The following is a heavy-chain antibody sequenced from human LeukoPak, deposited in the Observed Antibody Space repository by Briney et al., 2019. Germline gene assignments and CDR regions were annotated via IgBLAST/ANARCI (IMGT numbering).Heavy chain of an antibody. Sequence: PGGSLILSCASSGFTFNIYAMSWVRQAPGKGLAWVSGLNEDGGYTYYADSVKGRFSISRDNLKNTLYVQMNSLRVEDTAVYYCAKGHSAHGTGFDGWGQGTLVIVSS. CDR1: GFTFNIYA. CDR2: LNEDGGYT. D-gene: IGHD1-14*01. J-gene: IGHJ4*02. CDR3: AKGHSAHGTGFDG. V-gene: IGHV3-23*01.